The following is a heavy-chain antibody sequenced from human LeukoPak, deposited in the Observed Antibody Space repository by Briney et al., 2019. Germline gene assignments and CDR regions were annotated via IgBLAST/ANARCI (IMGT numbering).Heavy chain of an antibody. V-gene: IGHV4-59*01. J-gene: IGHJ5*02. CDR1: GGSISSYY. CDR2: IYYSGRT. D-gene: IGHD3-3*01. Sequence: SETLSLTCTVSGGSISSYYWSWIRQPPGKGLEWIGYIYYSGRTNYNPSLKSRVTISVDTSKNQFSLKLSSVTAADTAVYYCARSTRYNYDFWSGYNWFDPWGQGTLVTVSS. CDR3: ARSTRYNYDFWSGYNWFDP.